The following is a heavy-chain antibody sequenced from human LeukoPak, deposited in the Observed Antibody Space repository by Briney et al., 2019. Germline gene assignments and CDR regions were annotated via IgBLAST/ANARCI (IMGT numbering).Heavy chain of an antibody. Sequence: PGGSLRLSCAASGFTFSSYWMNWVRQVPGKGLEWVSGINWNGGSTGYADSVKGRFTISRDNAKNSLYLQMNSLRAEDTALYYCARYRSGWSDAFDIWGQGTMVTVSS. J-gene: IGHJ3*02. CDR1: GFTFSSYW. D-gene: IGHD6-19*01. CDR3: ARYRSGWSDAFDI. CDR2: INWNGGST. V-gene: IGHV3-20*04.